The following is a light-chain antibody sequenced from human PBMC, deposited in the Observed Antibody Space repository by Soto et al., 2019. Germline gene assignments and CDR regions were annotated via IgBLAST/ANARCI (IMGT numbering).Light chain of an antibody. V-gene: IGKV3-15*01. CDR2: GAS. CDR1: QNIHTN. J-gene: IGKJ5*01. CDR3: LLYSIWLRT. Sequence: RGGTQSPGSLSVSPWERGTLSWSAGQNIHTNLAWYQQKPGQAPRLLFYGASTGATGLPARFSGSGSGTEFTLNINRLQAEDCEGYRWLLYSIWLRTFGQGTRLEIK.